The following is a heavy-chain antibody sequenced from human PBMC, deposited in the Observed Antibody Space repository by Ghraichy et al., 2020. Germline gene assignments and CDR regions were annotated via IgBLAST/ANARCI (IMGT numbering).Heavy chain of an antibody. CDR2: FDPEDGET. V-gene: IGHV1-24*01. Sequence: ASVKVSCKVSGYTLTELSMHWVRQAPGKGLEWMGGFDPEDGETIYAQKFQGRVTMTEDTSTDTAYMELSSLRSEDTAVYYCATYSPARYGSYYNNDAFDIWGQGTMVTVSS. D-gene: IGHD1-26*01. J-gene: IGHJ3*02. CDR1: GYTLTELS. CDR3: ATYSPARYGSYYNNDAFDI.